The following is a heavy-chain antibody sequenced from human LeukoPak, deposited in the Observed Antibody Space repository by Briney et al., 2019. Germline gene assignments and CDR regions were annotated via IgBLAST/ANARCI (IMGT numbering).Heavy chain of an antibody. CDR1: GYSISSGYY. CDR3: ARASYYDDYYYYYMDV. Sequence: SETLSLTCTVSGYSISSGYYWGWIRQPPGKGLEWIGNIYHSGSTYYNPSLKSRVTISVATSKNQFSLKLSSVTAADTAVYYCARASYYDDYYYYYMDVWGKGTTVTVSS. D-gene: IGHD3-3*01. V-gene: IGHV4-38-2*02. J-gene: IGHJ6*03. CDR2: IYHSGST.